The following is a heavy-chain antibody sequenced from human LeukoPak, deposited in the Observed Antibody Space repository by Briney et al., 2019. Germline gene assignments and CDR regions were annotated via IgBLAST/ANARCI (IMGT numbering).Heavy chain of an antibody. V-gene: IGHV3-21*01. Sequence: PGGSLRLSCAASGFTFSSYSMNWVRQAPGKGLEWVSSISSSSSYIYYADSVKGRFTISRDDAKNSLYLQMNSLRAEDTAVYYCARLAWFGEMVGDYFDYWGQGTLVTVSS. CDR2: ISSSSSYI. J-gene: IGHJ4*02. D-gene: IGHD3-10*01. CDR3: ARLAWFGEMVGDYFDY. CDR1: GFTFSSYS.